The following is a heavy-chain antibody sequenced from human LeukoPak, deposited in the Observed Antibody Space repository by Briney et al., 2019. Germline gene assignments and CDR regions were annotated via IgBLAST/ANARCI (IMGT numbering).Heavy chain of an antibody. CDR3: AKQLGYCSDGSCYFPY. Sequence: GGSLRLSCAASGFTFSSSAMSWVRQAPGKGLEWVSAISNNGGYTYYADSVQGRFTISRDNSKSTLCLQMNSLRAEDTAVYYCAKQLGYCSDGSCYFPYWGQGTLVPVSS. CDR2: ISNNGGYT. J-gene: IGHJ4*02. D-gene: IGHD2-15*01. CDR1: GFTFSSSA. V-gene: IGHV3-23*01.